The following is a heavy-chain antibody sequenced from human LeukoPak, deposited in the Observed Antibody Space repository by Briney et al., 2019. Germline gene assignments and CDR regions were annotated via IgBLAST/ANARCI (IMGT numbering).Heavy chain of an antibody. CDR1: GDSVSSGSYY. CDR2: IYYSGST. V-gene: IGHV4-61*01. CDR3: ARHRSYYDPYYGMDV. Sequence: SETLSLTCTVSGDSVSSGSYYWSWIRQPPGKGLEWIGYIYYSGSTYYNPSLKSRVTISVDTSKNQFSLKLSSVTAADTAVYYCARHRSYYDPYYGMDVWGQGTTVTVSS. J-gene: IGHJ6*02. D-gene: IGHD3-22*01.